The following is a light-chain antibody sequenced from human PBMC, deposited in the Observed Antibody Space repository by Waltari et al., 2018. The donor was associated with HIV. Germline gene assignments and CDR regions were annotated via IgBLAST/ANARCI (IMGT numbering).Light chain of an antibody. CDR2: WPL. Sequence: DVVVTQSPDSLAVPVGERDALTCKSSQSLLYSINYQNYLTWYQQKPGQPPKLLIYWPLTRECRVPDRISSSGSATDITLTISSLQAEDVAVYYCQQYYSVPYTFGQGTKVEIK. CDR1: QSLLYSINYQNY. J-gene: IGKJ2*01. CDR3: QQYYSVPYT. V-gene: IGKV4-1*01.